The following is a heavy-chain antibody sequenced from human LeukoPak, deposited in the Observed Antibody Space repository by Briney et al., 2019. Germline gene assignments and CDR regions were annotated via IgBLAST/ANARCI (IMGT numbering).Heavy chain of an antibody. CDR3: ARDQPPYYYDSSGYYVGYFDY. CDR2: IIPIFGTA. CDR1: GGTFSSYA. J-gene: IGHJ4*02. D-gene: IGHD3-22*01. Sequence: GSSVKVSCKASGGTFSSYAISWVRQAPGQGLEWMGGIIPIFGTANYAQKFQGRVTITTDESTSTAYMELSSLRSEDTAVYYCARDQPPYYYDSSGYYVGYFDYWGQGTLVTVSS. V-gene: IGHV1-69*05.